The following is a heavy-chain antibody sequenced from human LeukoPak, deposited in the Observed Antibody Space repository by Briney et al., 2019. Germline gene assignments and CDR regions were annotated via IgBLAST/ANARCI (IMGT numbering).Heavy chain of an antibody. D-gene: IGHD3-10*01. Sequence: KPSETLSLTCAVYGGSFSGYYWSWIRQPPGKGLEWIEEINHSGSTNYNPSLKSRVTISVDTSKNQFSLKLSSVTAADTAVYYCARKGGSGSSKNYYGSGSYHPFDYWGQGTRVTVSS. CDR2: INHSGST. CDR1: GGSFSGYY. J-gene: IGHJ4*02. CDR3: ARKGGSGSSKNYYGSGSYHPFDY. V-gene: IGHV4-34*01.